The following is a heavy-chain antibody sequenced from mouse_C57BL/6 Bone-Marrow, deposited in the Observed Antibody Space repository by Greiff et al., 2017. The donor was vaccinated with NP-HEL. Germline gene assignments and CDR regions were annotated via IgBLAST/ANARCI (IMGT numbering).Heavy chain of an antibody. CDR2: SRNKANDYTT. Sequence: EVKLMESGGGLVQSGRSLRLSCATSGFTFSDFYMEWVRQAPGKGLEWIAASRNKANDYTTEYSASVKGRFIVSRDTSQSILYLQMNALRAEDTAIYYCARDFDGYLDYWGQGTTLTVSS. CDR1: GFTFSDFY. V-gene: IGHV7-1*01. D-gene: IGHD2-3*01. J-gene: IGHJ2*01. CDR3: ARDFDGYLDY.